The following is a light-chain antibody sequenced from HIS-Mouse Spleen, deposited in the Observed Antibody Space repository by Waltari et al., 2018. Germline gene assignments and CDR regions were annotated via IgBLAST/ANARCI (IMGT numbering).Light chain of an antibody. CDR1: SGSIASNY. CDR2: EDN. Sequence: NFMLTQPHSVSESPGKTVTISCTGSSGSIASNYVQWYQQRPGSAPTTVIYEDNQRPHGVPDRFSGSIDSSSNSASLTISGLKTEDEADYYCQSYDSSNVVFGGGTKLTVL. J-gene: IGLJ2*01. CDR3: QSYDSSNVV. V-gene: IGLV6-57*02.